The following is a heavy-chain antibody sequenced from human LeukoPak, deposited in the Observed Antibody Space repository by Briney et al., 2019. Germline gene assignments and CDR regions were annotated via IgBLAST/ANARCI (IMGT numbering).Heavy chain of an antibody. V-gene: IGHV3-30*02. D-gene: IGHD2-15*01. Sequence: GSPRLSCAASGFTFSSYGMHWVRQAPGGGLEWVAFIRYDGSNKYYADSVKGRFTISRDNSKNTLYLQMNSLRAEDTAVYYCAKVVVVVAAPPYNWFDPWGQGTLVTVSS. J-gene: IGHJ5*02. CDR1: GFTFSSYG. CDR2: IRYDGSNK. CDR3: AKVVVVVAAPPYNWFDP.